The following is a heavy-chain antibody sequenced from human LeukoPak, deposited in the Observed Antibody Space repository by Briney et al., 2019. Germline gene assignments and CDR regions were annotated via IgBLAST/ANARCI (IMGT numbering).Heavy chain of an antibody. V-gene: IGHV1-69*13. J-gene: IGHJ4*02. D-gene: IGHD3-22*01. CDR1: GGTFSSYA. Sequence: ASVKVSCKASGGTFSSYAISWVRQAPGQGLEWMGGIIPIFGTANYAQKFQGRVTITADESTSTAYMELSSLRSEDTAVYYCATDYYYDSSGSYYTVDYWGQGTLVIVSS. CDR2: IIPIFGTA. CDR3: ATDYYYDSSGSYYTVDY.